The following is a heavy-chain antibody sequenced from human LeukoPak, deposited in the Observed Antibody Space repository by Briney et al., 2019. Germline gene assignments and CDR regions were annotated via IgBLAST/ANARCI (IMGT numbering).Heavy chain of an antibody. CDR2: IYPSDSDS. V-gene: IGHV5-51*01. J-gene: IGHJ4*02. D-gene: IGHD6-19*01. CDR3: ARREAVAGSFDY. Sequence: AGESLKISCKSSGYTFITYWIGWVRQMPGKGLEWMGIIYPSDSDSRYSPSFQGQVTISADKSISTAYLQWSSLKASDTAMYYCARREAVAGSFDYWGQGTLVTVSS. CDR1: GYTFITYW.